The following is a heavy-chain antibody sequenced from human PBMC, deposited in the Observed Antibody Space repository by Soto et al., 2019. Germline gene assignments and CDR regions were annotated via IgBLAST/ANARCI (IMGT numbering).Heavy chain of an antibody. D-gene: IGHD2-2*01. V-gene: IGHV3-23*01. Sequence: EVQLLESWGGLVQPGRSLRLSCAASGFTFSSYAMSWVRQAPGKGLEWVSAISGSGGSTYYADSVKGRFTISRDNSKNTMYLQMNSLRAEDTAVYYCAKVRGSSTSRGNYWGQGTLVTVSS. J-gene: IGHJ4*02. CDR3: AKVRGSSTSRGNY. CDR1: GFTFSSYA. CDR2: ISGSGGST.